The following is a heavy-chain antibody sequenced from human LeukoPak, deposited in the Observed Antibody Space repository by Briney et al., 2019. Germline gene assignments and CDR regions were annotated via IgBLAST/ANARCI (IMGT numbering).Heavy chain of an antibody. D-gene: IGHD2-2*01. CDR3: ARSPDIVVVPAARRNYYYYYMDV. V-gene: IGHV4-4*07. J-gene: IGHJ6*03. CDR1: GGSISSYY. Sequence: SETLSLTCTVSGGSISSYYWSWIRQPAGKGLEWIGRIYTSGSTNYNPSLKSRVTMSVDTSKNQFSLKLSSVTAADTAVYYCARSPDIVVVPAARRNYYYYYMDVWGKGTTVTISS. CDR2: IYTSGST.